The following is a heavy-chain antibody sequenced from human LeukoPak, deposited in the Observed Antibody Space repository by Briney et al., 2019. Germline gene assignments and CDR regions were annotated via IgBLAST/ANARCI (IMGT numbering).Heavy chain of an antibody. CDR1: GFTLSSYN. CDR2: ISSDGSST. J-gene: IGHJ4*02. D-gene: IGHD3-10*01. Sequence: GGSLRLSCVASGFTLSSYNMNWVRQTPGKGLVWVSRISSDGSSTNYADSVKGRFTISRDDAKNTLLLQMNSLRAEDTALYYCAKDIPEGSLDYWGQGTLVTVSS. V-gene: IGHV3-74*01. CDR3: AKDIPEGSLDY.